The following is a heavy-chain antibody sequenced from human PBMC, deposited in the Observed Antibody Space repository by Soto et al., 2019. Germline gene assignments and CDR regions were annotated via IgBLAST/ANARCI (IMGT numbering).Heavy chain of an antibody. J-gene: IGHJ6*02. V-gene: IGHV1-3*01. D-gene: IGHD3-9*01. Sequence: VASVKVSCKASGYTFTSYAMHWVRQAPGQRLEWMGWINAGNGNTKYSQKFQGRVTITRDTSASTAYMELSSLRSEDTAVYYCARAPTGYDDYYYYGMDVWGQGTTVTVSS. CDR3: ARAPTGYDDYYYYGMDV. CDR1: GYTFTSYA. CDR2: INAGNGNT.